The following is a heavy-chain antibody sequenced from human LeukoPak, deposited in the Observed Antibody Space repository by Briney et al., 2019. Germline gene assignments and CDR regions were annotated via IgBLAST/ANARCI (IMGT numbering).Heavy chain of an antibody. Sequence: SETLSLTCTVSGVSITSNYWSWIRQPPGKGLEYIGYMYYSGSTNYNPSLKSRVTISVDTSKNQFSLKLSSVTAADTAVYYCARGLDFDYWGQGTLVTVSS. CDR3: ARGLDFDY. CDR1: GVSITSNY. V-gene: IGHV4-59*01. J-gene: IGHJ4*02. CDR2: MYYSGST.